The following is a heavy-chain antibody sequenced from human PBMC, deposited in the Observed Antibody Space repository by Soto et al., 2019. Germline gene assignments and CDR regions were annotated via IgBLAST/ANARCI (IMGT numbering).Heavy chain of an antibody. CDR2: IYHSGST. D-gene: IGHD3-10*01. J-gene: IGHJ5*02. V-gene: IGHV4-4*02. Sequence: SETLSVTCAVSSGFISSSNWWSWVRQPAGKGLEWIGEIYHSGSTNYNPSLKSRVTISVDKSKNQFSLKLSSVTAADTAMYYCARVNRLLWFGELTQGIWFDPWGKGTLVTVSS. CDR1: SGFISSSNW. CDR3: ARVNRLLWFGELTQGIWFDP.